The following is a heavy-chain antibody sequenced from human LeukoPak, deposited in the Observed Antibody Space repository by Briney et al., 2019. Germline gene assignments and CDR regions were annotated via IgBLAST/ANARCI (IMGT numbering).Heavy chain of an antibody. Sequence: PSETLSLTCAVYGGSFSGYYWSWIRQPPGKGLEWIGYIYYSGSTNYNPSLKSRVTISVDTSKKQFSLKLSSVTAADTAMYYCARISRGYSYGDFDYWGQGTLVTVSS. CDR1: GGSFSGYY. CDR3: ARISRGYSYGDFDY. J-gene: IGHJ4*02. V-gene: IGHV4-59*01. D-gene: IGHD5-18*01. CDR2: IYYSGST.